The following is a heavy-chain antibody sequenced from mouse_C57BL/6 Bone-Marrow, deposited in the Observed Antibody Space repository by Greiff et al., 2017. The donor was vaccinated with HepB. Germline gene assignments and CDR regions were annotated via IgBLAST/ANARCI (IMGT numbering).Heavy chain of an antibody. CDR3: ARSGSPYYGSTPHFDY. D-gene: IGHD1-1*01. CDR1: GYTFTDHT. CDR2: IYPRDGST. Sequence: VKLVESDAELVKPGASVKISCKVSGYTFTDHTIHWMKQRPEQGLEWIGYIYPRDGSTKYNEKFKGKATLTADKSSSTAYMQLNSLTSEDSAVYFCARSGSPYYGSTPHFDYWGQGTTLTVSS. V-gene: IGHV1-78*01. J-gene: IGHJ2*01.